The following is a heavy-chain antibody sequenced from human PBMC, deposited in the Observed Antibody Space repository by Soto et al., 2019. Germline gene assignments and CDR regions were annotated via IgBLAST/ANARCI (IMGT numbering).Heavy chain of an antibody. CDR3: ARVSTVTYSSSRADPNFDY. CDR2: ISAYNGNT. D-gene: IGHD6-13*01. V-gene: IGHV1-18*01. J-gene: IGHJ4*02. CDR1: GYTFTSYG. Sequence: ASVKVSCKASGYTFTSYGISWGRQAPGQGLEWMGWISAYNGNTNYAQKLQGRVTMTTDTSTSTAYMELRSLRSDDTAVYYCARVSTVTYSSSRADPNFDYWGQGTLVTVSS.